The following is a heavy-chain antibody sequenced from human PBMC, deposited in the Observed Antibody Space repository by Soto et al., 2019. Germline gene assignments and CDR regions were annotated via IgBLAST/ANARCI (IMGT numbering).Heavy chain of an antibody. V-gene: IGHV3-23*01. D-gene: IGHD2-21*02. CDR3: ARESFVAVTYAPHFDY. CDR2: ISGSGGNT. CDR1: GFTFSRSA. J-gene: IGHJ4*02. Sequence: EVQLLESGGDLVQPGGSLRLSCAASGFTFSRSAMSWVRQAPGKGLEWVSAISGSGGNTYYTDSVKGRFTISRDNSQNTLYLQMNSLRVEDTALYYCARESFVAVTYAPHFDYWGQGTLVTVSS.